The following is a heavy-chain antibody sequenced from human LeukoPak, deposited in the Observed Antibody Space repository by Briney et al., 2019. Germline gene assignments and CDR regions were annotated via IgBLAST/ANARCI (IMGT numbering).Heavy chain of an antibody. CDR3: ATFSGSHFVAY. V-gene: IGHV5-51*01. CDR1: GYSFTNYW. CDR2: LWPSDSDT. Sequence: GESLKISCEASGYSFTNYWIGRVRQMPERGLEWMGILWPSDSDTRYSPSFEGQVTISADKSISTAYLQWSSLKASDSAMYYCATFSGSHFVAYWGQGTLVTVSS. D-gene: IGHD1-26*01. J-gene: IGHJ4*02.